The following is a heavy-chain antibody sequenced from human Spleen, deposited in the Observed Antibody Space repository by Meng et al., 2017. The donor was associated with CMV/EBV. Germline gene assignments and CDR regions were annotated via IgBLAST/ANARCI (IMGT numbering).Heavy chain of an antibody. CDR1: A. J-gene: IGHJ5*02. D-gene: IGHD3-22*01. CDR3: ARDYRHYYDSSSYYAPNNWFDP. Sequence: AWNWISQSPSRGLEWLGRTYYRSKWYNDYAVSVKSRITINPDTSKNQVSLQLSSVTPEDTAVYYCARDYRHYYDSSSYYAPNNWFDPWGQGTLVTVSS. V-gene: IGHV6-1*01. CDR2: TYYRSKWYN.